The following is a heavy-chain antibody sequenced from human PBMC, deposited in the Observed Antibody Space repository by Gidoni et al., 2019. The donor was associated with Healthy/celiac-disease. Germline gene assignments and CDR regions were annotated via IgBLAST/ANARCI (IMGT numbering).Heavy chain of an antibody. D-gene: IGHD4-17*01. CDR2: ISWDGGST. CDR1: GFTFDDYT. V-gene: IGHV3-43*01. Sequence: EVQLVESGGVVVQPGGSLRLSCAASGFTFDDYTMHWVRQAPGKGLEWVSLISWDGGSTYYADSVKGRFTISRDNSKNSLYLQMNSLRTEDTALYYCAKDKGSDYGGKGYYFDYWGQGTLVTVSS. J-gene: IGHJ4*02. CDR3: AKDKGSDYGGKGYYFDY.